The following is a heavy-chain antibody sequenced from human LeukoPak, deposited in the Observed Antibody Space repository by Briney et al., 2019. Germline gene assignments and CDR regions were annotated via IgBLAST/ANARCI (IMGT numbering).Heavy chain of an antibody. V-gene: IGHV4-34*01. Sequence: TTSETLSLTCAVYGGSFSGYYWSWIRQPPGKGLEWIGEINHSGSTNYNPSLKSRVTIPVDTSKNQFSLQLSSVTAADTAVYYCARRGYYGSGSYFFDYWGQGTLVTVSS. CDR2: INHSGST. D-gene: IGHD3-10*01. CDR3: ARRGYYGSGSYFFDY. J-gene: IGHJ4*02. CDR1: GGSFSGYY.